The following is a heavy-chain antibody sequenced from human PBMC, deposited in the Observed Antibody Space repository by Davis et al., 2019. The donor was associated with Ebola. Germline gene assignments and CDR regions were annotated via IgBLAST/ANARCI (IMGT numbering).Heavy chain of an antibody. D-gene: IGHD6-6*01. J-gene: IGHJ6*04. Sequence: PGGSLRLSCAASGFTFSSYGMHWVRQAPGKGLEWVAVIWYDGSNKYYADSVKGRFTISRDNSKNTLYLQMNSLRAEDTAVYYCARDISDSSSSLYYYYGMDVWGKGTTVTVSS. CDR3: ARDISDSSSSLYYYYGMDV. CDR1: GFTFSSYG. CDR2: IWYDGSNK. V-gene: IGHV3-33*01.